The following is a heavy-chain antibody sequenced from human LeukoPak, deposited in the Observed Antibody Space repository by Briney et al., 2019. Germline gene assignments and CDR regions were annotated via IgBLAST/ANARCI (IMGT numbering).Heavy chain of an antibody. CDR1: GGSFSGYY. J-gene: IGHJ5*02. V-gene: IGHV4-34*01. D-gene: IGHD2-8*01. CDR3: ARGGIVLMVYAISRYNWFDP. Sequence: PSETLSLTCAVYGGSFSGYYWSWIRQPPGKGLEWIGEINHSGSTNYNPSLKSRVTISVDTSENQFSLKLSSVTAADTAVYYCARGGIVLMVYAISRYNWFDPWGQGTLITVSS. CDR2: INHSGST.